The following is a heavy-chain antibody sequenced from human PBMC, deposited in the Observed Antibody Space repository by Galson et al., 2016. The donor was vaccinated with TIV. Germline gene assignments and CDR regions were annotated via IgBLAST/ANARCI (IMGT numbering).Heavy chain of an antibody. D-gene: IGHD4-17*01. J-gene: IGHJ4*02. CDR3: ARDWDDYGAHSAFDD. V-gene: IGHV3-7*01. CDR2: IKQDGTDQ. CDR1: GFTFSTYW. Sequence: SLRLSCAASGFTFSTYWMSWVRQAPGEGLQWVANIKQDGTDQNYVDSVKGRFSISRDNAKNSLFLQMNPLRPEDTAVYYCARDWDDYGAHSAFDDWGQGTLVTVSS.